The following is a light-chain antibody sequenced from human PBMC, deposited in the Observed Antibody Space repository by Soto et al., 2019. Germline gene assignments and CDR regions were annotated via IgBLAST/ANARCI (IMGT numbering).Light chain of an antibody. CDR1: QSVSSSY. CDR2: GAS. J-gene: IGKJ5*01. V-gene: IGKV3-20*01. CDR3: QHYDSLPIT. Sequence: IVLTQSPGTLSLSPGERATLSCRSSQSVSSSYLAWYQQKPGQPPRLLIYGASSRATGIPDRFSGSGSGTDFTLTISRLEPEDVAVFYCQHYDSLPITLGQGTRLEIK.